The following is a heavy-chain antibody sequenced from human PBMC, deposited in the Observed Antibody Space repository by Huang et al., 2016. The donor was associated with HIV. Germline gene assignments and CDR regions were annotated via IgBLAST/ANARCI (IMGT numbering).Heavy chain of an antibody. D-gene: IGHD1-1*01. CDR1: GGSFSGYY. Sequence: QVQLQQWGAGLLKPSETLSLTCAVYGGSFSGYYWGGIRQSPGKGLGGMGEMKNRGSTNDNTSLKSRLTISVDTSKNQFALKLSSVTAADTAVYYCARERMMSWLDDHDAFDIWGQGTMVTVSS. J-gene: IGHJ3*02. V-gene: IGHV4-34*01. CDR3: ARERMMSWLDDHDAFDI. CDR2: MKNRGST.